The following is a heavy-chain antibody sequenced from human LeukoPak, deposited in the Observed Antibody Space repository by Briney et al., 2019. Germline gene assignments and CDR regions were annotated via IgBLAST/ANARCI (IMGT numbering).Heavy chain of an antibody. CDR3: ARDLEGIAVAGTNY. CDR2: IIPIFGTA. Sequence: ASVKVSCKASGGTFSSYAISWVRQAPGQGREWMGGIIPIFGTANYAQKFQGRVTITADESTSTAYMELSSLRSEDMAVYYCARDLEGIAVAGTNYWGQGTLVTVSS. CDR1: GGTFSSYA. J-gene: IGHJ4*02. D-gene: IGHD6-19*01. V-gene: IGHV1-69*01.